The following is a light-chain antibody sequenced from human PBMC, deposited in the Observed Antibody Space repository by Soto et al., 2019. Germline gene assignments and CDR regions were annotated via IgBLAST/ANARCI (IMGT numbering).Light chain of an antibody. V-gene: IGLV2-8*01. Sequence: QSALTQPPSASGSPGQSVTISCTGTSSDVGAYNYVSWYQQHAGKAPKLVIYEGTKRPSGVPDRFSGSKSANTASLTVSGLQAEDEAEYYCSSFASSNTWVFGGGTKLTVL. CDR3: SSFASSNTWV. J-gene: IGLJ3*02. CDR2: EGT. CDR1: SSDVGAYNY.